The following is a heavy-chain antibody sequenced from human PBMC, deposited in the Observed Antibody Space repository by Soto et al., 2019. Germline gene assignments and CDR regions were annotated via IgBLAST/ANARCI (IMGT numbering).Heavy chain of an antibody. V-gene: IGHV4-59*01. CDR2: IYYSGTT. Sequence: QVQLQESGPGLVKPSETLSLTCTVSGGSISSYYWSWIRQPPGKGLEWIGFIYYSGTTNYNPSLKSRVTISVDTSKNQFSLKLSSVTAADTAVYYCARTGVYAIGGFDYWGQGTLVTVSS. CDR3: ARTGVYAIGGFDY. J-gene: IGHJ4*02. D-gene: IGHD2-8*01. CDR1: GGSISSYY.